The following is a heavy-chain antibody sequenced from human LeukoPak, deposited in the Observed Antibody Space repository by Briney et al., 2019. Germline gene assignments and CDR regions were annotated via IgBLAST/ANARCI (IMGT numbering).Heavy chain of an antibody. V-gene: IGHV1-24*01. CDR3: ATLDSYYDKSGRPLLPD. D-gene: IGHD3-22*01. CDR1: GYSVTELS. J-gene: IGHJ4*02. CDR2: FNREDAAP. Sequence: ASVKVSCKVSGYSVTELSMHWVRQAPGLGLEWMGGFNREDAAPIYAQQFQGRVTMTEDTSTDTAYMELSSLRSEDTALYYCATLDSYYDKSGRPLLPDWGQGTPVTVSS.